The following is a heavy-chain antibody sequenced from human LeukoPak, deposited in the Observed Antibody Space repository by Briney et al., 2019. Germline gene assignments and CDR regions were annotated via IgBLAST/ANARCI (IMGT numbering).Heavy chain of an antibody. D-gene: IGHD6-6*01. CDR3: AREGIAARNAFDI. V-gene: IGHV3-11*04. Sequence: PGGSLRLSCAASGFTFSDYYMSWIRQAPGKGLEWVSYISTSGSTIYYADSVKGRFTISRDNAKNSLYLQMNSLRAEDTAVYYCAREGIAARNAFDIWGQGTMVTVSS. CDR2: ISTSGSTI. J-gene: IGHJ3*02. CDR1: GFTFSDYY.